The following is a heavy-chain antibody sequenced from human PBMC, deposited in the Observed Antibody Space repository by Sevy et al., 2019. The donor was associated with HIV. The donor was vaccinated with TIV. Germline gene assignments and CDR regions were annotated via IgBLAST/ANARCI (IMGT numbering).Heavy chain of an antibody. D-gene: IGHD2-8*01. V-gene: IGHV3-23*01. J-gene: IGHJ4*02. CDR2: LSFGCGKI. CDR1: GFYFSIYS. CDR3: AREGCTKPHDY. Sequence: GGSLRLSCAASGFYFSIYSMSWVGQAPGKGLESVSTLSFGCGKINYADSVKGRFTISRDNSKSSVYLQMNNMRVEDTAVYYCAREGCTKPHDYWGQGTLVTVSS.